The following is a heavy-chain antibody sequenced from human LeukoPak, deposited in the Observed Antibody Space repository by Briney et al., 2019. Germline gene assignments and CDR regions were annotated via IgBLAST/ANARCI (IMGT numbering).Heavy chain of an antibody. J-gene: IGHJ4*02. CDR2: INGDGSST. CDR3: ARTMTGAFFDY. CDR1: GFTFSTYW. D-gene: IGHD3-9*01. Sequence: GGSLRLSCAASGFTFSTYWIHWVRHAPGKGLVWVSHINGDGSSTSYADSVKGRFAISRNDAKNTLYLQMNSLRAEDTAVYYCARTMTGAFFDYWGQGALVTVSS. V-gene: IGHV3-74*01.